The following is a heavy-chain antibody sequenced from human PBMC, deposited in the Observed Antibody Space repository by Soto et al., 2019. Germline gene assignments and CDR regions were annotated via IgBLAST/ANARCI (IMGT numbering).Heavy chain of an antibody. V-gene: IGHV4-59*08. Sequence: SETLSLTCTDSGGSISSYYWSWIRQPPGKGLEWIGYIYYSGSTHYNPSLKSRVTISVDTSKNQFSLKLSSVTAADTAVYYCARHAPYCSSTSHCAYGMDVWGQGTTVTVSS. J-gene: IGHJ6*02. D-gene: IGHD2-2*01. CDR1: GGSISSYY. CDR3: ARHAPYCSSTSHCAYGMDV. CDR2: IYYSGST.